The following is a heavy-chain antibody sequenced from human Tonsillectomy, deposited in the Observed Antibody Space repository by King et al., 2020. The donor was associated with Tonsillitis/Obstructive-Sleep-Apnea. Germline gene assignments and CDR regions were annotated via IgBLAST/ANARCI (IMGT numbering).Heavy chain of an antibody. CDR1: GGSISSYY. V-gene: IGHV4-59*01. D-gene: IGHD6-19*01. CDR3: AREYSSGWYSDAFDI. Sequence: QLQESGPGLVKPSETLSLTCTVSGGSISSYYWSWIRQPPGKGLEWIGYTYYSGSTNYNPSLKSRVTISVDTSKNQFSLKLSSVTAADTAVYYCAREYSSGWYSDAFDIWGQGTMVTVSS. J-gene: IGHJ3*02. CDR2: TYYSGST.